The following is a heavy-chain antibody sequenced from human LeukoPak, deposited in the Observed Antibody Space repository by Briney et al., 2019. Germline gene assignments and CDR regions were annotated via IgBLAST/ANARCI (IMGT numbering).Heavy chain of an antibody. CDR3: ARTIIRVRGVVREIDY. CDR2: SDWTDDK. J-gene: IGHJ4*02. D-gene: IGHD3-10*01. V-gene: IGHV2-5*01. Sequence: SGPTLVNPTRTLTLTCTLSGISLSTTGVGVGWIRQPPGKALEWLVLSDWTDDKRYRPSLESRLTITQDTSKNQVVLTMTNMDPVDTATYYCARTIIRVRGVVREIDYWGQGTLVTVSS. CDR1: GISLSTTGVG.